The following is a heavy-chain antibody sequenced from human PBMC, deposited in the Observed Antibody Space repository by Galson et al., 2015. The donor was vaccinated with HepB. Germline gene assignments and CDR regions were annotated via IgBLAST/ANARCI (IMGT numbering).Heavy chain of an antibody. CDR3: ARDPWYFDWLSGLNYGMDV. V-gene: IGHV3-30-3*01. J-gene: IGHJ6*02. D-gene: IGHD3-9*01. CDR2: ISYDGSNK. Sequence: YLRLSCAASGFTFSSYAMHWVRQAPGKGLEWVAVISYDGSNKYYADSVKGRFTISRDNSKNTLYLQMNSLRAEDTAVYYCARDPWYFDWLSGLNYGMDVWGQGTTVTVSS. CDR1: GFTFSSYA.